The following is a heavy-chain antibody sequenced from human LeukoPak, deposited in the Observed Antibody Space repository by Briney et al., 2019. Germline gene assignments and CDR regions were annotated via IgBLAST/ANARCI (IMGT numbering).Heavy chain of an antibody. V-gene: IGHV4-59*01. CDR2: IYYSGST. J-gene: IGHJ6*02. CDR1: GGSFSSYY. CDR3: ARGWRYYGSADV. D-gene: IGHD3-10*01. Sequence: SETLSLTCSVSGGSFSSYYWSWIRQPPGKGLGWIGYIYYSGSTKHNSSLKSRVAISVDTSKNQFSLNLSSVTAADAAVYDCARGWRYYGSADVWGQGTTDTVSS.